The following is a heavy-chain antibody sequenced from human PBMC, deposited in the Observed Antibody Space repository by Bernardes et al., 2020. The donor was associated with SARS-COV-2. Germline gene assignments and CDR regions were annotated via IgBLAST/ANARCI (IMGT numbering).Heavy chain of an antibody. J-gene: IGHJ4*02. CDR3: ARSMSVSSVFEY. V-gene: IGHV4-4*02. D-gene: IGHD1-26*01. CDR2: IYHRGTV. Sequence: SETLSLTCAVSGGSISSSDWWSWVRQSPGKGLEWIGEIYHRGTVNYNPSLKSRVTISVDKSKNQCSMHLTAVTAADTAVYYCARSMSVSSVFEYWGQGTLVTVSS. CDR1: GGSISSSDW.